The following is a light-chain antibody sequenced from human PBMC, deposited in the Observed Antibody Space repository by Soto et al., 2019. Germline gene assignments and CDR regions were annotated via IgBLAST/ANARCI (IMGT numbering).Light chain of an antibody. CDR1: RSNIGSNT. V-gene: IGLV1-44*01. CDR3: AAWDDSLRGVV. J-gene: IGLJ2*01. Sequence: QLVLTQPPSASGTPGQRVTISCSGSRSNIGSNTVSWYQQLPGTAPKLVIYSNNQRPSGVPDRFSGSKSGTSASLAISGLQSEDEADYYCAAWDDSLRGVVFGGGTKLTVL. CDR2: SNN.